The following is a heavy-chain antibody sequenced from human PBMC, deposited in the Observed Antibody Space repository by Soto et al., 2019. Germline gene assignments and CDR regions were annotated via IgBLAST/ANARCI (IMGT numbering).Heavy chain of an antibody. CDR3: ARESISSCHDY. V-gene: IGHV1-18*01. CDR2: ISAYNGNT. J-gene: IGHJ4*02. CDR1: GYTFTIYG. D-gene: IGHD6-13*01. Sequence: QVQLVQSGAEVKKPGASVKVSCKASGYTFTIYGIRWVRQAPGQGLEWMGWISAYNGNTNYAQKLQGRVTMTTDTSTSTADMELRSLRSDDTAVYYCARESISSCHDYWGQGTLVTVSS.